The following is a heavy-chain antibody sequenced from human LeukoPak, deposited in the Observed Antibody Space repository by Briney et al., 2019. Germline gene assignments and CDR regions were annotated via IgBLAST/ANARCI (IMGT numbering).Heavy chain of an antibody. Sequence: GGSLRLSCAVSGFTFDDYAMHWVRQVPGKGLEWVSGINWNSDSIGYAVRGRFTISRDNAKNSLYLQMNSLRVEDTTLYYCVTNGGGDSGYGNFDYWGQGTLVTVSS. D-gene: IGHD5-12*01. V-gene: IGHV3-9*01. CDR2: INWNSDSI. J-gene: IGHJ4*02. CDR1: GFTFDDYA. CDR3: VTNGGGDSGYGNFDY.